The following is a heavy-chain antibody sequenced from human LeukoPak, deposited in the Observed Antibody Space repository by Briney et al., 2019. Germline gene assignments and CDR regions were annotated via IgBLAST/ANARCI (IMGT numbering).Heavy chain of an antibody. J-gene: IGHJ4*02. D-gene: IGHD3-10*01. CDR2: ISGSGSDT. CDR3: AKDLGGEGGSGFPGY. CDR1: GFTFSSSA. Sequence: PGGSLRLSCAASGFTFSSSAMSWVRHVPGKGLEWISAISGSGSDTYYADSVKGRFTISRDNSKSTLYLQMNSLRAEDTALYYCAKDLGGEGGSGFPGYWGQGTLVTVSS. V-gene: IGHV3-23*01.